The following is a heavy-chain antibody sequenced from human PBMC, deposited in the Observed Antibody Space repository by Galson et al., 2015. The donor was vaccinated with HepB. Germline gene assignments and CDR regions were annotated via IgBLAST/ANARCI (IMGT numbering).Heavy chain of an antibody. CDR1: GFTFSDYY. CDR2: ISSSGSTI. D-gene: IGHD2-2*01. J-gene: IGHJ5*02. CDR3: ARGLLGYCSSTTCSPP. Sequence: SLRLSCAASGFTFSDYYMSWIRQAPGKGLEWVSYISSSGSTIYYADSVKGRFTISRDNAKNSLYLQMNSLRDEDTAVYYCARGLLGYCSSTTCSPPWGQGTLVTVSS. V-gene: IGHV3-11*04.